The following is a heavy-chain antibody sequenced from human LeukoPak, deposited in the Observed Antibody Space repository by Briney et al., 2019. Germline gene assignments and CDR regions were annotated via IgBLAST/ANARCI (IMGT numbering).Heavy chain of an antibody. J-gene: IGHJ4*02. D-gene: IGHD2-15*01. CDR1: GGTFSSYA. CDR3: ARDNGYCSGGSCYLLDY. V-gene: IGHV1-69*05. Sequence: ASVKVSCKASGGTFSSYAISWVRQAPGPGLEWMGGIIPIFGTANYAQKFQGRVTITTDESTSTAYMELSSLRSEDTAVYYCARDNGYCSGGSCYLLDYWGQGTLVTVSS. CDR2: IIPIFGTA.